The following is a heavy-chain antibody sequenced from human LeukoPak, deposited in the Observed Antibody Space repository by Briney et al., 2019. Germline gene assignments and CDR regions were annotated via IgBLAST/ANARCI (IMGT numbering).Heavy chain of an antibody. CDR2: IYHSGST. CDR1: GYSISSGYY. J-gene: IGHJ5*02. D-gene: IGHD1-26*01. Sequence: SSETLSLTCTVSGYSISSGYYWGWIRQPPGKGLEWIGSIYHSGSTYYNPSLKSRVTISVDTSKNQFSLKLSSVTAADTAVYYCARETHAGSGSWFDPWGQGTLVTVSS. V-gene: IGHV4-38-2*02. CDR3: ARETHAGSGSWFDP.